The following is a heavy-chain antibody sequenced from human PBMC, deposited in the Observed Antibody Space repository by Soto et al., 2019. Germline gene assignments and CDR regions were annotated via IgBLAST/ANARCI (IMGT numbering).Heavy chain of an antibody. V-gene: IGHV5-51*01. Sequence: PGESLKISCKGSGYSFTSYWIGRVRQMPGKGLERMGIIYPGDYDTRYSPSFQGQVTISADKSISTAYLQWSSLKASDTAMYYCARPRSSSRNYYGMDVWGQGTTVTVSS. D-gene: IGHD6-13*01. CDR1: GYSFTSYW. CDR3: ARPRSSSRNYYGMDV. CDR2: IYPGDYDT. J-gene: IGHJ6*02.